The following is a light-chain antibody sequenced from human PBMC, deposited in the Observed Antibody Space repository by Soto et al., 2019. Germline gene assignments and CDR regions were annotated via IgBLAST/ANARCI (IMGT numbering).Light chain of an antibody. CDR2: AAS. CDR3: QNYDSAPFT. V-gene: IGKV1-27*01. Sequence: DVQMTQSPSSLSASVGDRVTITCRASQGIRNYLVWYQQKPGKVPKLLIYAASTLQSGVPSRFSGSGSGTDFILTISSLQPEDVATYYCQNYDSAPFTFGPGTKVEIK. J-gene: IGKJ3*01. CDR1: QGIRNY.